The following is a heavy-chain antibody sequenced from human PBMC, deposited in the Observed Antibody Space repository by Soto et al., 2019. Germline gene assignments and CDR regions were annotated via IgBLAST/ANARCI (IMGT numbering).Heavy chain of an antibody. CDR2: INPNSGGT. J-gene: IGHJ5*02. V-gene: IGHV1-2*04. D-gene: IGHD3-10*01. CDR1: GYTFTVYY. Sequence: ASLKVSCKASGYTFTVYYMHWVRQAPGQGLEWMGWINPNSGGTNYAQKFQGWVTMTRDTSISTAYMELNRLRSDDTAVYYCARGAYYYGSGTFFEFDPWGQGTLVTFSS. CDR3: ARGAYYYGSGTFFEFDP.